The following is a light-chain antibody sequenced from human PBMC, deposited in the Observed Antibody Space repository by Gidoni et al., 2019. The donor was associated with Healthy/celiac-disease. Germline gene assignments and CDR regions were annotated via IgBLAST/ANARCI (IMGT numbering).Light chain of an antibody. CDR2: GAS. CDR1: QSVSSSY. V-gene: IGKV3-20*01. J-gene: IGKJ1*01. Sequence: IVFTQSPGTLSLSPGARATLSCRASQSVSSSYLAWYQQKPGQAPRLLIYGASSRSTVIPDRFSGSGSGTDFTLTSSRLEPEDFAVYYCQQYGSSPWTFGQGTKVEIK. CDR3: QQYGSSPWT.